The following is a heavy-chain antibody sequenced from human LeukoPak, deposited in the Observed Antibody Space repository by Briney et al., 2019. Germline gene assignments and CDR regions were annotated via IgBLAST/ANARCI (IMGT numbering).Heavy chain of an antibody. Sequence: SETLSLTCTVSGGSISSYYWSWIRQPPGKGLEWIGYIYCSGSTNYNPSLKSRVTISVDTSKNQFSLKLSSVTAADTAVYYCARSTSRMGLFDPWGQGTLVTVSS. CDR1: GGSISSYY. J-gene: IGHJ5*02. CDR2: IYCSGST. D-gene: IGHD2-8*01. CDR3: ARSTSRMGLFDP. V-gene: IGHV4-59*01.